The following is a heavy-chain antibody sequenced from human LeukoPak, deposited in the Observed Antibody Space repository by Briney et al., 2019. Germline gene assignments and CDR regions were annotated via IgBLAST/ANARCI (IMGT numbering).Heavy chain of an antibody. Sequence: LTGGSLRLSCAASGFTFSSYETNWVRQAPGKGLEWVSYISSSGSTIYYADSVKGRFTISRDNAKNSLYLHMNSLRAEDTAVYYCARDTPETIVGATYWGQGTLVTVSS. CDR1: GFTFSSYE. V-gene: IGHV3-48*03. D-gene: IGHD1-26*01. CDR2: ISSSGSTI. CDR3: ARDTPETIVGATY. J-gene: IGHJ4*02.